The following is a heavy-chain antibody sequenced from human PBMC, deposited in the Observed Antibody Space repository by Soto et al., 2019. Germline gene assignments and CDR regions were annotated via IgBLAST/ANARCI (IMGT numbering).Heavy chain of an antibody. CDR2: IDWIGGST. CDR1: GFIFEDYV. V-gene: IGHV3-20*01. CDR3: ARGKLSSARENAFDI. Sequence: PGGSLRLSCAAAGFIFEDYVMSWVRQAPGKGLEWVSGIDWIGGSTGYGDSVKGRFTISRDNAKNSLYLQMNNLRAEDTALYHCARGKLSSARENAFDIWGQGTMVTVSS. J-gene: IGHJ3*02. D-gene: IGHD1-7*01.